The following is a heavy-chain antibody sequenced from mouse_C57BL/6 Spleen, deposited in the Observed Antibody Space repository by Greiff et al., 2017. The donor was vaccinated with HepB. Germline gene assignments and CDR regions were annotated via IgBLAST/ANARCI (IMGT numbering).Heavy chain of an antibody. Sequence: QVQLQQPGAELVMPGASVKLSCKASGYTFTSYWMHWVKQRPGQGLEWIGEIDPSDSYTNYNQKFKGKSTLTVDKSSSTAYMHLNSLTSEDSAVYYCARSGYYGSLYYFGCWGQGTTLTVSS. D-gene: IGHD1-1*01. CDR3: ARSGYYGSLYYFGC. V-gene: IGHV1-69*01. CDR2: IDPSDSYT. J-gene: IGHJ2*01. CDR1: GYTFTSYW.